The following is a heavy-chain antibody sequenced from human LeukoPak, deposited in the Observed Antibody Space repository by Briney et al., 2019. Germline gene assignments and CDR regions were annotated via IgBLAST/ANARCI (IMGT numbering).Heavy chain of an antibody. CDR1: GFTFSSYA. CDR3: AKAKDYDFWSGYCLDY. D-gene: IGHD3-3*01. Sequence: GGSLRLSCAASGFTFSSYAMSWVRQAPGKGLEWVSAISGSGGSTYYADSVKGRFTISRDNSKNTLYLQMNSLRAEDTAVYYCAKAKDYDFWSGYCLDYWGQGTLVTVST. J-gene: IGHJ4*02. CDR2: ISGSGGST. V-gene: IGHV3-23*01.